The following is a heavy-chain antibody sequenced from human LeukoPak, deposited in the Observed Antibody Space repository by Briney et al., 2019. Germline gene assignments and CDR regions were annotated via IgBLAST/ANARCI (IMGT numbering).Heavy chain of an antibody. CDR3: AAIFSSIIGWFDP. CDR1: GYTFTSYY. J-gene: IGHJ5*02. V-gene: IGHV1-46*01. CDR2: INPSGGST. Sequence: ASVKVSCKASGYTFTSYYMHWVRQAPGQALEWMGIINPSGGSTSYAQKFQGRVTMTRDTSTSTVYMELSSLRSEDTAVYYCAAIFSSIIGWFDPWGQGTLVTVSS. D-gene: IGHD3-10*01.